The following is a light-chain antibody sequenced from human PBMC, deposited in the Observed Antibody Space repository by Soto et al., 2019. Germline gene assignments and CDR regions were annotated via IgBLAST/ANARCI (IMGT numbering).Light chain of an antibody. CDR2: IND. CDR1: RSNIGSNS. Sequence: QSVLAQPPSVSGTPGQRVIISCSGSRSNIGSNSVNWYQQLPGTAPKLLIYINDQRPSGAPARFSGSTSGTSVSLAISGLQSEDEADYYCASWDDRLKGYVFGTGTKVTVL. V-gene: IGLV1-44*01. CDR3: ASWDDRLKGYV. J-gene: IGLJ1*01.